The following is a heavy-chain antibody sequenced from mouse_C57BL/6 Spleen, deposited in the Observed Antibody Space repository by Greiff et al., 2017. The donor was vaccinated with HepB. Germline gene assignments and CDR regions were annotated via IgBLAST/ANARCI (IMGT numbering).Heavy chain of an antibody. Sequence: DVKLVESGPELVKPGASVKMSCKASGYTFTDYNMHWVKQSHGKSLEWIGYINPNNGGTSYNQKFKGKATLTVNKSSSTAYMELRSLTSEDSAVYYCARSYNGNYEDWYFDVWGTGTTVTVSS. D-gene: IGHD2-1*01. CDR2: INPNNGGT. V-gene: IGHV1-22*01. CDR1: GYTFTDYN. J-gene: IGHJ1*03. CDR3: ARSYNGNYEDWYFDV.